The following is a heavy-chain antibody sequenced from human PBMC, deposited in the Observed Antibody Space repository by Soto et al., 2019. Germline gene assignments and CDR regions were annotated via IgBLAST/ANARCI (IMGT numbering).Heavy chain of an antibody. D-gene: IGHD3-3*01. V-gene: IGHV1-2*04. CDR3: ARTPYYDFWSGYSFDY. J-gene: IGHJ4*02. CDR1: GYTFTAYY. Sequence: QVQLVQSGAAVKKPGASVKVSCKASGYTFTAYYLHWVRQAPGHGLEWLGWIDPNSGDTKYAQNLEGWATMTRDTSINTAYLDLSRLKNDDTAVYYCARTPYYDFWSGYSFDYWGQGTLVSVPS. CDR2: IDPNSGDT.